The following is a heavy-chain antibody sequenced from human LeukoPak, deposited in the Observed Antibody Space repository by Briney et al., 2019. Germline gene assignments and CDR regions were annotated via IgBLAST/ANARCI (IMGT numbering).Heavy chain of an antibody. Sequence: GGSLRLSCAASGFTSSSYAMSWVRQAPGKGLEWVSAISGSGGSTYYADSVKGRFTISRDNSKNTLYLQMDSLRAEDTAVYYCAKDRRTGQWLVPPGAFDIWDQGTMVTVSS. CDR2: ISGSGGST. D-gene: IGHD6-19*01. CDR1: GFTSSSYA. J-gene: IGHJ3*02. CDR3: AKDRRTGQWLVPPGAFDI. V-gene: IGHV3-23*01.